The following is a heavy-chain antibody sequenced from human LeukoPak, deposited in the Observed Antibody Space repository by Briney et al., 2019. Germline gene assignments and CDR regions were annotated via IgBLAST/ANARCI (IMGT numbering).Heavy chain of an antibody. V-gene: IGHV4-38-2*02. J-gene: IGHJ4*02. CDR2: FYHSGST. Sequence: SETLSLTCTVSDYSISSAYYWGWIRQPPGKGLEWIGSFYHSGSTYYNPSLKSRVTISVDTSKNQFSLKLSSVTAADTAVYYCARGNVDTAMDCFDYWGQGTLVTVSS. CDR3: ARGNVDTAMDCFDY. D-gene: IGHD5-18*01. CDR1: DYSISSAYY.